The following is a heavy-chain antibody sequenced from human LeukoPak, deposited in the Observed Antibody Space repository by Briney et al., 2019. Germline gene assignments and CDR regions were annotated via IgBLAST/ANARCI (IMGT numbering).Heavy chain of an antibody. Sequence: XDIXSXXSAAWNWXRQSPSRGLEWLGRTYYRSKWYNDYAVSVKSRIPINPDTSKNQFSLQLNSVTPEDTAVYYCARTMVRGVIILPFDYWGQGTLVTVSS. CDR3: ARTMVRGVIILPFDY. CDR2: TYYRSKWYN. J-gene: IGHJ4*02. D-gene: IGHD3-10*01. CDR1: XDIXSXXSAA. V-gene: IGHV6-1*01.